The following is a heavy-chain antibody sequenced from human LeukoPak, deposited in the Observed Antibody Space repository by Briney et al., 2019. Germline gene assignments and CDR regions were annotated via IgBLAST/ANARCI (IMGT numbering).Heavy chain of an antibody. CDR3: ARGSPLTIFGVVRLKNWFDP. Sequence: SETLSLTSAVYGGSFCGYYWSWIRQPPGKGLEWIGGISHSGSTNYNPSLKSRVTISVDTSKNQFSLKLSSVTAADTAVYYCARGSPLTIFGVVRLKNWFDPWGQGTLVTVSS. V-gene: IGHV4-34*01. CDR2: ISHSGST. D-gene: IGHD3-3*01. CDR1: GGSFCGYY. J-gene: IGHJ5*02.